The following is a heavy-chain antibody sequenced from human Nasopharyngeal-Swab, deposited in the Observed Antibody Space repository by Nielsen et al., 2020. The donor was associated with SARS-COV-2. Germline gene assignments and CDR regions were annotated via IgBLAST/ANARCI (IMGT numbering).Heavy chain of an antibody. CDR3: TRDDFWSGYYLL. J-gene: IGHJ4*02. D-gene: IGHD3-3*01. CDR1: GFTFGDYA. Sequence: LKISCTASGFTFGDYAMSWVRQAPGKGLEWVGFIRSKAYGGTTEYAASVKGRFTISRDDSKSIAYLQMNGLKTEDTAVYYCTRDDFWSGYYLLWGQGTLVTVSS. V-gene: IGHV3-49*04. CDR2: IRSKAYGGTT.